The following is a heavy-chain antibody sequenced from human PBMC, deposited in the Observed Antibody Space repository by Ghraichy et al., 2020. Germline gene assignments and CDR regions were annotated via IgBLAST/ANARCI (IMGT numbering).Heavy chain of an antibody. V-gene: IGHV4-59*01. D-gene: IGHD6-13*01. J-gene: IGHJ6*02. CDR2: IYYSGTT. CDR3: AREFRSRAYYGMDV. CDR1: GGSISLYY. Sequence: SETLSLTCTVSGGSISLYYWNWIRQPPGKGLEWIGSIYYSGTTDYNPSLKSRVTISVDKSKNQFSLKRSSVTAADTAVYYCAREFRSRAYYGMDVWGQGTTVTVSS.